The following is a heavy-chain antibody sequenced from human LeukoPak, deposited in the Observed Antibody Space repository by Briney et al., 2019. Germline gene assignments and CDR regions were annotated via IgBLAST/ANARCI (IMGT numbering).Heavy chain of an antibody. J-gene: IGHJ3*02. D-gene: IGHD3-22*01. CDR1: GFTFSSYS. Sequence: GGSLRLSCAASGFTFSSYSMNWVRQAPGKGLEWVSSISSSSSYIYYADSVKGRFTISRDNAKNSLYLQMNSLRAEDTAVYHCARDDSGSTDAFDIWGQGTMVTVSS. CDR3: ARDDSGSTDAFDI. CDR2: ISSSSSYI. V-gene: IGHV3-21*01.